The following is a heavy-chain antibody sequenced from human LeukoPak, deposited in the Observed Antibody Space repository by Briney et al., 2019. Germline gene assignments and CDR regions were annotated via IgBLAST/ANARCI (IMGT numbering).Heavy chain of an antibody. CDR2: IRYDGSDK. V-gene: IGHV3-30*02. Sequence: GGSLRLSCAASGFTFSNYDIHWVRQAPGKGLEWVAFIRYDGSDKYYADSVKGRFTVSRDNSKDTLYLQMNSLRAEDSAVYYCARPTAGFDYWGQGTLVTVSS. J-gene: IGHJ4*02. CDR3: ARPTAGFDY. D-gene: IGHD4-17*01. CDR1: GFTFSNYD.